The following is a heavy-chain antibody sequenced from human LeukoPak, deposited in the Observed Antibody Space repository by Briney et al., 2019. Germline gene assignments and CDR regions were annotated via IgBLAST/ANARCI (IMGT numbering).Heavy chain of an antibody. V-gene: IGHV1-46*01. J-gene: IGHJ4*02. CDR2: INPSGGST. CDR1: GYTFTSYY. CDR3: AKDRITFAGVIVPSFDF. Sequence: ASVKVSCKASGYTFTSYYMHWVRQAPGQGLEWMGIINPSGGSTSYAQKFQGRVTMTRDTSTSTVYMELSSLRSEDTAVYYCAKDRITFAGVIVPSFDFWGQGTLVTVSS. D-gene: IGHD3-16*02.